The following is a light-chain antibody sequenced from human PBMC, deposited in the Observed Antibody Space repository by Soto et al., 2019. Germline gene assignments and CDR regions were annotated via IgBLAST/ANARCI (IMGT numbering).Light chain of an antibody. Sequence: QSALTQPASVSGSPGQSITIPCTGTSSDVGDYNYVSWYQQHPGKAPKLMIYDVNNRPSGVSYRFSGSKSGNTASLTISGLQAEDDADYYCTSYTSYSTYVFGTGTKLTVL. CDR3: TSYTSYSTYV. CDR1: SSDVGDYNY. V-gene: IGLV2-14*03. J-gene: IGLJ1*01. CDR2: DVN.